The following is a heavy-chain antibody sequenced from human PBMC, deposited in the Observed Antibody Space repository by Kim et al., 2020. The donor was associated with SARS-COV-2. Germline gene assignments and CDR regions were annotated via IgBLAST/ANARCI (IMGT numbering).Heavy chain of an antibody. Sequence: TNYVQNLQDRVTMTTDTSTNKVYMELRSLRSDDTAVYYCARHMQTATAFDYWGQGTLVTVSS. CDR3: ARHMQTATAFDY. CDR2: T. V-gene: IGHV1-18*01. J-gene: IGHJ4*02. D-gene: IGHD6-13*01.